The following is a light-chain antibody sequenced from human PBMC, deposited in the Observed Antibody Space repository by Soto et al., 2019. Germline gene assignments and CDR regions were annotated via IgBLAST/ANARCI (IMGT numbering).Light chain of an antibody. CDR1: QSVSGW. Sequence: DIQITQSPSTLSTSVGDRVTLSCRASQSVSGWLAWYQQKPGEAPKLLIYKASALGSGVSSRFRGSGSGTEFTLTISSLQPDDFATYYCQQYNSYVTFGGGTKVDIK. CDR3: QQYNSYVT. CDR2: KAS. V-gene: IGKV1-5*03. J-gene: IGKJ4*01.